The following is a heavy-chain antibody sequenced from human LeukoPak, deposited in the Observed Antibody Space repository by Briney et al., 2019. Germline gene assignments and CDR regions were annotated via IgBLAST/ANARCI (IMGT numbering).Heavy chain of an antibody. CDR2: IKPKTDGETT. CDR1: GFTFSSHA. Sequence: GGSLRLSCAVSGFTFSSHAMGWVRQAPGKGLEWVGRIKPKTDGETTEYAAPVKDRFSISRDDSKSMMYLQMNSLKTEDTAVYYCITPLPYSAQGGQGTLVTVSS. CDR3: ITPLPYSAQ. J-gene: IGHJ4*02. D-gene: IGHD2-21*01. V-gene: IGHV3-15*01.